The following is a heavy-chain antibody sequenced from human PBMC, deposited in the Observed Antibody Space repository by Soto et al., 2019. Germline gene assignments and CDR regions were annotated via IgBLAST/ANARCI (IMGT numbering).Heavy chain of an antibody. V-gene: IGHV1-18*01. Sequence: ASVKVSCKASGYTFTSYGISWVRQAPGQGLEWMGWISAYNGNTNYAQKLQGRITMTTDTSTRTAYMELRSLRSDDTAVYYCAREGYCSSTSCSYVAFDIWGQGTMVTVSS. D-gene: IGHD2-2*01. CDR3: AREGYCSSTSCSYVAFDI. CDR2: ISAYNGNT. CDR1: GYTFTSYG. J-gene: IGHJ3*02.